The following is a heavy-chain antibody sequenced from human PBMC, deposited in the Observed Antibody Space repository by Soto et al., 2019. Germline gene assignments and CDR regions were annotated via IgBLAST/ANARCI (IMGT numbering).Heavy chain of an antibody. Sequence: QVQLVESGGGVVQPGRSLRLSCAASGFTFSSYGMHWVRQAPGKGLEWVAVISFDGTNKYSADSVRGRFTISRDNSKNTLYLQMNSLRDEDTAVYYCAKDVGVGELWVHWFDLWGQGILVTVSS. V-gene: IGHV3-30*18. J-gene: IGHJ5*02. D-gene: IGHD3-10*01. CDR2: ISFDGTNK. CDR3: AKDVGVGELWVHWFDL. CDR1: GFTFSSYG.